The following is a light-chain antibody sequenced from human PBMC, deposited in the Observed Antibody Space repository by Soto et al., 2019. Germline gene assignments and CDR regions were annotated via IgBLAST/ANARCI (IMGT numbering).Light chain of an antibody. J-gene: IGLJ1*01. CDR2: GNS. CDR1: SSNIGAGYY. CDR3: QSYDSSLSGYV. V-gene: IGLV1-40*01. Sequence: QSVLTQPPSVSGAPGQRVTISCTGSSSNIGAGYYVHWYQQLPGTAPKLLIYGNSNRLSGVPDRFSGSKSGTSASLAITGLQAEDEADYYCQSYDSSLSGYVFGTGTKLTVL.